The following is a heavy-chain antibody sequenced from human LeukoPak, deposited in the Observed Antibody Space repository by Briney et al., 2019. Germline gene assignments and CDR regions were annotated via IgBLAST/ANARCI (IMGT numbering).Heavy chain of an antibody. D-gene: IGHD3-22*01. J-gene: IGHJ4*02. Sequence: GASVKVSCKASGYTFTSYFMHWVRQAPGQGLEWMGLINPRGGTTNFPQKFQGRVTMTRDTSTSTVYMELSSLRSEDTAIYYCARDRTHYYESSGYYSRWEYWGQGTLVTVSS. V-gene: IGHV1-46*01. CDR1: GYTFTSYF. CDR3: ARDRTHYYESSGYYSRWEY. CDR2: INPRGGTT.